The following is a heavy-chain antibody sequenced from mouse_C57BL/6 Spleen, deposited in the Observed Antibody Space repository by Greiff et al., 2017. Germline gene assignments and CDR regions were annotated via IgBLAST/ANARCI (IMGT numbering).Heavy chain of an antibody. CDR2: INPNNGGT. Sequence: EVQLQQSGPELVKPGASVKISCKASGYTFTDYYMNWVKQSHGKSLEWIGDINPNNGGTSYNQKFKGKATLTVDKSSSTAYMELRSLTSEDSAVYYCARSHPKAYFDYWGQGTTLTVSS. CDR1: GYTFTDYY. V-gene: IGHV1-26*01. CDR3: ARSHPKAYFDY. J-gene: IGHJ2*01.